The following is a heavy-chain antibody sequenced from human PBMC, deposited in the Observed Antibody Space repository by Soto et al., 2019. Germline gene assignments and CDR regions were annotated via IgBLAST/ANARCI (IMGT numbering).Heavy chain of an antibody. CDR3: ARESEDLTSKFDY. V-gene: IGHV3-21*06. CDR2: ISSTTNYI. CDR1: GFTFTRYS. J-gene: IGHJ4*02. Sequence: LRLSCAASGFTFTRYSMNWVRQAPGKGLEWVSSISSTTNYIYYGDSMKGRFTISRDNAKNSLYLEMNSLRAEDTAVYYCARESEDLTSKFDYWGQGTLVTVSS.